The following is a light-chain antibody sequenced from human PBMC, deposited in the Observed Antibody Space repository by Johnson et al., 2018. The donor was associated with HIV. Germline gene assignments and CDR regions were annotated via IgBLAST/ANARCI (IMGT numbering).Light chain of an antibody. J-gene: IGLJ1*01. Sequence: QSVLTQPPSVSAAPGQKVTISCSGSSSNIGNNYVSWYQQLPGTAPKLLIYENNKRPSGIPDRFSGSKSGTSATLGITGLQTGDEADYYCGKWDDSLSAVSVFGTGTKVTVL. CDR2: ENN. V-gene: IGLV1-51*02. CDR1: SSNIGNNY. CDR3: GKWDDSLSAVSV.